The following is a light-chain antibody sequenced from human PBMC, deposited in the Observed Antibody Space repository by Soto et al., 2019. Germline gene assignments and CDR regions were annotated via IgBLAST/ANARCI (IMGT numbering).Light chain of an antibody. CDR1: QSVSSS. Sequence: VMTQSPATLSVSPGERATLSCRASQSVSSSLAWYQQKPGQAPRLLIYGASTRATGIPARFSGSGSGTDFTLTISSLQSEDFALYYCQQYKNWPPLRFGGGTKVEIK. CDR2: GAS. CDR3: QQYKNWPPLR. J-gene: IGKJ4*02. V-gene: IGKV3-15*01.